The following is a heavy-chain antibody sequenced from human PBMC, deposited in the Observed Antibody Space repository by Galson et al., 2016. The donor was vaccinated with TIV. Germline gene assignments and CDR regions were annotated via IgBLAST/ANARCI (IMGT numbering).Heavy chain of an antibody. Sequence: SVKVSCKASGCTLSSYAISWVRQAPGQGLEWMGGIMPILGKKNYAQKFQGRLTIIADESTSTVSMELSSLRSEDTAVYYCASSASSGWYVAFDYWFQGTLVTVSS. CDR3: ASSASSGWYVAFDY. D-gene: IGHD6-19*01. CDR1: GCTLSSYA. CDR2: IMPILGKK. V-gene: IGHV1-69*10. J-gene: IGHJ4*02.